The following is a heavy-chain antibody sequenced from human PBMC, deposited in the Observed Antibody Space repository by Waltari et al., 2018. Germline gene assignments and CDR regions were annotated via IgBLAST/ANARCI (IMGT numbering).Heavy chain of an antibody. V-gene: IGHV1-69*01. CDR1: GGTLRSYA. J-gene: IGHJ4*02. CDR3: ARYPYGSGSYLGY. D-gene: IGHD3-10*01. CDR2: IIPIFGTA. Sequence: QVQLVQSGAEVKKPGSSVKVPCKASGGTLRSYALSWVRQAPGQGLEWTGGIIPIFGTANYAQKFQGRVTITADESTSTAYMELSSLRSEDTAVYYCARYPYGSGSYLGYWGQGTLVTVSS.